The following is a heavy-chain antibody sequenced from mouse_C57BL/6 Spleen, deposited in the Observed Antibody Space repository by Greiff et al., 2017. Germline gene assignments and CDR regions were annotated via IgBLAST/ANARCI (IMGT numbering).Heavy chain of an antibody. CDR3: ARDDDGDGYFDY. CDR2: ISDGGSYT. J-gene: IGHJ2*01. D-gene: IGHD2-13*01. CDR1: GFTFSSYA. Sequence: EVKLVESGGGLVKPGGSLKLSCAASGFTFSSYAMSWVRQTPEKRLEWVATISDGGSYTYYPDNVKGRFTISRDNAKNNLYLQMSHLKSEDTAMYYCARDDDGDGYFDYWGQGTTLTVSS. V-gene: IGHV5-4*01.